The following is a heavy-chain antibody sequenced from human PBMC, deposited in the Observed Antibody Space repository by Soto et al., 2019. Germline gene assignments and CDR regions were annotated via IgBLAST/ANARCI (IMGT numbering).Heavy chain of an antibody. J-gene: IGHJ6*02. D-gene: IGHD2-2*01. V-gene: IGHV1-69*13. Sequence: ASVKVSCKASGGTFSSYAISWVRQAPGQGLEWMGGIIPIFGTANYAQKFQGRVTITADESTSTAYMELSSLRSEDTAVYYCARAAYCSSTSCYLPGRHYYGMDVWGQGTTVTAP. CDR1: GGTFSSYA. CDR2: IIPIFGTA. CDR3: ARAAYCSSTSCYLPGRHYYGMDV.